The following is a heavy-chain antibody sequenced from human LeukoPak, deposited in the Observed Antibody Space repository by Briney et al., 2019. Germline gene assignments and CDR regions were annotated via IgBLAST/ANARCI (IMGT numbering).Heavy chain of an antibody. CDR2: INHSGST. V-gene: IGHV4-34*01. CDR3: ARQRLRYYYGSGSYPTPRPFDY. D-gene: IGHD3-10*01. Sequence: PSETLSLTCAVYGGSFSGYYWSWIRQPPGKGLEWIGEINHSGSTNYNPSLKSRVTISVDTSKNQFSLKLSSVTAADTAVYYCARQRLRYYYGSGSYPTPRPFDYWGQGTLVTVSS. J-gene: IGHJ4*02. CDR1: GGSFSGYY.